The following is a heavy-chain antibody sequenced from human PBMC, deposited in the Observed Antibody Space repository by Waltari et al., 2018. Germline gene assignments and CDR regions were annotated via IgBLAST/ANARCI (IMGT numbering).Heavy chain of an antibody. V-gene: IGHV3-30*04. Sequence: QVQLVESGGGVVQPGRSLRLSCAASGFTFSSYAMHWVRQAPGKGLGLVSVISYDGSNKYYVDSVKGRFTISRDNSKNTLYLQMNSLRTEDTAVYYCARDQGSGEQYDYWGQGTLVTVSS. J-gene: IGHJ4*02. CDR2: ISYDGSNK. CDR1: GFTFSSYA. CDR3: ARDQGSGEQYDY.